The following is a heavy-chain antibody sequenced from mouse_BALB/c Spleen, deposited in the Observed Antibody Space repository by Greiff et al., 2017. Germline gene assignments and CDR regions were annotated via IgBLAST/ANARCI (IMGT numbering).Heavy chain of an antibody. V-gene: IGHV5-6-4*01. D-gene: IGHD2-4*01. CDR3: TNMITSYYFDY. CDR2: ISSGGSYT. J-gene: IGHJ2*01. Sequence: EVMLVESGGGLVKPGGSLKLSCAASGFTFSSYTMSWVRQTPEKRLEWVATISSGGSYTYYPDSVKGRFTISRDNAKNTLYLQMSSLKSEDTAMYYCTNMITSYYFDYWGQGTTLTVSS. CDR1: GFTFSSYT.